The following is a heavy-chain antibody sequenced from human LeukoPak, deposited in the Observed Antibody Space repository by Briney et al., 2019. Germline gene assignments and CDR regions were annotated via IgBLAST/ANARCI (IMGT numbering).Heavy chain of an antibody. D-gene: IGHD3-22*01. CDR1: GYSISSGYY. CDR3: ARHRGYYDSGGSHY. Sequence: SETLSLTCTVSGYSISSGYYWGWIRQPPGKGLEWIGSIYHTERTYYSPSLKSRVTISVDTSKNQFSLKLSSMTAADTAVYYCARHRGYYDSGGSHYWGQGTLVTVS. CDR2: IYHTERT. J-gene: IGHJ4*02. V-gene: IGHV4-38-2*02.